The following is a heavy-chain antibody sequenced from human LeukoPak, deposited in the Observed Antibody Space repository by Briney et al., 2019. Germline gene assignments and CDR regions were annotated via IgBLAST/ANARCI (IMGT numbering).Heavy chain of an antibody. CDR2: ISGSGGST. CDR1: GFTFHDYA. CDR3: AKSAYPGYSSGWYSGYFDY. V-gene: IGHV3-23*01. J-gene: IGHJ4*02. D-gene: IGHD6-19*01. Sequence: GGSLRLSRAASGFTFHDYAMHWVRQAPGKGLEWVSAISGSGGSTYYADSVKGRFTISRDNSKNTLYLQMNSLRAEDTAVYYCAKSAYPGYSSGWYSGYFDYWGQGTLVTVSS.